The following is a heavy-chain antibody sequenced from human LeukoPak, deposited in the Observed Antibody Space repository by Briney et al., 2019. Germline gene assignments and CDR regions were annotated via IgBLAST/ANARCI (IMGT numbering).Heavy chain of an antibody. J-gene: IGHJ4*02. CDR3: ARRSIAAAGPYYFDY. D-gene: IGHD6-13*01. Sequence: SETLSLTCTVSGGSISSYYWSWIRQPPAKGLEWIKYIFHSGSTNYNPSLKSRVTISVDTSKNQFSLKLSSVTAADTAVYYCARRSIAAAGPYYFDYWGQGTLVTVSS. V-gene: IGHV4-59*01. CDR2: IFHSGST. CDR1: GGSISSYY.